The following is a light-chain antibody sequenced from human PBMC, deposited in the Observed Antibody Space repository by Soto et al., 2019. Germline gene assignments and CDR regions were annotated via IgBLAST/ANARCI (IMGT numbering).Light chain of an antibody. CDR2: GAS. CDR1: QSVSSSF. J-gene: IGKJ4*02. Sequence: EIVLTQSPGTLSLSPGERATLSCRASQSVSSSFLAWYQQKPGQAPRLLIYGASTRATGVPDRFSGSGSGRDFTLTISRLEPEDVVVYYCQQYGRSPLTFGGGTEVEIK. V-gene: IGKV3-20*01. CDR3: QQYGRSPLT.